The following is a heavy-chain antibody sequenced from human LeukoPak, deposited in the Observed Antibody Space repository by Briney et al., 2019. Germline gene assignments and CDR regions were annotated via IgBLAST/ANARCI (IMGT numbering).Heavy chain of an antibody. Sequence: PGASVKVSCKASGSIFTRYYIHWVRQAPGQGLDRMGMINPSSGSTRFAQMFRDGVTMTRDTSTSAVYMELSSLTSEDTAMYYCARTYSSSWSYCDSWGQGTLVTVSS. D-gene: IGHD6-13*01. J-gene: IGHJ4*02. CDR3: ARTYSSSWSYCDS. CDR1: GSIFTRYY. CDR2: INPSSGST. V-gene: IGHV1-46*01.